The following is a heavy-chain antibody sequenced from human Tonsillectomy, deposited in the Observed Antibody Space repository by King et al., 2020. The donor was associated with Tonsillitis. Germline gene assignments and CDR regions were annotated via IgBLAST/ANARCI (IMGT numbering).Heavy chain of an antibody. CDR2: IKPDSGGT. Sequence: VELVQSGAKVKKPGVSVKLSCKASGYSFTDYSMHWVRQAPGQGLEWMGWIKPDSGGTNYAHKFDGRVTMTGDTSTSTAYMELTGWRSDDTAVYYCARETGGWRAVAYWGQGALVTVSS. D-gene: IGHD6-19*01. CDR3: ARETGGWRAVAY. V-gene: IGHV1-2*07. CDR1: GYSFTDYS. J-gene: IGHJ4*02.